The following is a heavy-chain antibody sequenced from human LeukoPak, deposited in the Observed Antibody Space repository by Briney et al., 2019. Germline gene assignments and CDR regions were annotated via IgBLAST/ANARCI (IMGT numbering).Heavy chain of an antibody. D-gene: IGHD3-10*01. CDR2: FDPEDGET. CDR1: GYTLTELS. Sequence: GASVKVSCKVSGYTLTELSMHWVRQAPGKGLEWMRGFDPEDGETIYAQKFQGRVTMTEDTSTDTAYMELSSLRSEDTAVYYCATQDRGYYYYGMDVWGQGTTVTVSS. CDR3: ATQDRGYYYYGMDV. V-gene: IGHV1-24*01. J-gene: IGHJ6*02.